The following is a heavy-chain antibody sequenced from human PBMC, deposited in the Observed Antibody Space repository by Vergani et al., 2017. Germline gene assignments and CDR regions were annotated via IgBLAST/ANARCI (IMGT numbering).Heavy chain of an antibody. CDR2: ISWNSGSI. D-gene: IGHD5-12*01. V-gene: IGHV3-9*01. CDR1: GFTFDDYA. Sequence: VRLVESGGGVVQPGRSLRLSCAASGFTFDDYAMHWVRQAPGKGLEWVSGISWNSGSIGYADSVKGRFTISRDNAKNSLYLQMNSLRAEDTALYYCAKDVDIVATTYFDYWGQGTLVTVSS. CDR3: AKDVDIVATTYFDY. J-gene: IGHJ4*02.